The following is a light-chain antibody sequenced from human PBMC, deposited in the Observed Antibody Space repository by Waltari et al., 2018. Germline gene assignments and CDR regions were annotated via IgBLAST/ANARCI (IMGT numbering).Light chain of an antibody. J-gene: IGLJ3*02. CDR2: DVS. CDR3: SSYTSSLTPV. CDR1: SSDVGGYNY. V-gene: IGLV2-14*03. Sequence: QSALTQPASVSGSPGQSITISCPGTSSDVGGYNYVSWYQQHPGKAPKLMIYDVSNRPSGVSNRFSGSKSGNTASLTISGLQAEDEADYYCSSYTSSLTPVFGGGTKLTVL.